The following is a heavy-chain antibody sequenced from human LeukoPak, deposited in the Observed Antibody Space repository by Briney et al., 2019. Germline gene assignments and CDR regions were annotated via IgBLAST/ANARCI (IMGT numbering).Heavy chain of an antibody. D-gene: IGHD3-10*01. CDR3: ALLLWFGELSGFDY. CDR2: INPNSGGT. CDR1: GYTFTGYY. V-gene: IGHV1-2*02. J-gene: IGHJ4*02. Sequence: ASVKVSCKASGYTFTGYYMHWVRQAPGQGLEWMGWINPNSGGTNYAQKFRGRVTMTRDTSISTAYMELSRLRSDDTAVYYCALLLWFGELSGFDYWGQGTLVTVSS.